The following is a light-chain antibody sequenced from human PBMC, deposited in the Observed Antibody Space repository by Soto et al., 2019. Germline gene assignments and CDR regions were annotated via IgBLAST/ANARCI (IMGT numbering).Light chain of an antibody. CDR1: SSDVGGYNY. V-gene: IGLV2-14*01. Sequence: QSALTQPASVSGSPGQSITISCTGTSSDVGGYNYVSWYQQHPGKAPKLMIYDVSDRPSGVSSRFSGSKSGNTASLTIAGLQVEDEADYYCSSYTSRSTLVFGGWTKLTV. CDR2: DVS. CDR3: SSYTSRSTLV. J-gene: IGLJ2*01.